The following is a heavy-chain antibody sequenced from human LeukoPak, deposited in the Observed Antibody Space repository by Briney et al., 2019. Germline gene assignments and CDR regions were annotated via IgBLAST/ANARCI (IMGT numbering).Heavy chain of an antibody. D-gene: IGHD3-22*01. CDR3: ATETYYYDSSGYYPYYFDY. CDR2: ISGSGGST. CDR1: GFTFSSYA. J-gene: IGHJ4*02. Sequence: PGGSLRLSCAASGFTFSSYAMSWVRQAPGKGLEWVSAISGSGGSTYYADSVKGRVTISRDNSKNTLYLQMNSLSAEDTAVYYCATETYYYDSSGYYPYYFDYWGQGHLVTVSS. V-gene: IGHV3-23*01.